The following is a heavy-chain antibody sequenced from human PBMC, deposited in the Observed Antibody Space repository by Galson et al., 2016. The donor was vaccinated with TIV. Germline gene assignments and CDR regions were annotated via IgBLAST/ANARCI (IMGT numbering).Heavy chain of an antibody. V-gene: IGHV3-21*01. D-gene: IGHD1-26*01. J-gene: IGHJ4*02. Sequence: SLRLSCAASGFTFSGFSMNWVRQAPGKGLEWVSSISSSGTYIYYTDSVKGRFSISRDNAKNSLYLQMNSLRAEDMAVYYCARDPDPYVGAKPFDYWGQGTQVTVSS. CDR1: GFTFSGFS. CDR3: ARDPDPYVGAKPFDY. CDR2: ISSSGTYI.